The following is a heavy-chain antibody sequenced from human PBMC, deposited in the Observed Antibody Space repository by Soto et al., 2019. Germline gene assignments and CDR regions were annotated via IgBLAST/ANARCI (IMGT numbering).Heavy chain of an antibody. Sequence: QVQLVQSGAEVKKPGSSVKVSCKASGGTFSSYAISWVRQAPGQGLEWMGGIIPIFGTANFAQKFQGRVTITADESTSTAYMELSSLRSEDTAVYYCAREDKYGSGSYCWWVWGQGTLVTVSS. J-gene: IGHJ4*02. CDR2: IIPIFGTA. V-gene: IGHV1-69*01. CDR1: GGTFSSYA. D-gene: IGHD3-10*01. CDR3: AREDKYGSGSYCWWV.